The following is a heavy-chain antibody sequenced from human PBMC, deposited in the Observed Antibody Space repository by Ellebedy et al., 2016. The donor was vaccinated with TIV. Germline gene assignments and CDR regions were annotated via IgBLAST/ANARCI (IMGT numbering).Heavy chain of an antibody. V-gene: IGHV3-30*03. D-gene: IGHD3-9*01. CDR3: ASNYATYYDILTGYVFDY. CDR2: ISYDGSNE. CDR1: GFTFSNYA. Sequence: GGSLRLSXAASGFTFSNYAIHWVRQAPGKGLEWVAVISYDGSNEYYADSVKGRFTISRDNSKNTLYLQMNSLRAEDTAVYYCASNYATYYDILTGYVFDYWGQGTLVTVSS. J-gene: IGHJ4*02.